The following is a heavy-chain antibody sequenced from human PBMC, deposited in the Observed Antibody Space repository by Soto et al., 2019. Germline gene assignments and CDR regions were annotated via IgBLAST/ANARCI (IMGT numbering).Heavy chain of an antibody. J-gene: IGHJ4*02. CDR2: VCTGGAT. CDR1: GFDVTTNC. D-gene: IGHD4-4*01. V-gene: IGHV3-53*01. Sequence: GGSLRLSCVGSGFDVTTNCMRWVRQAPGKGLECVSIVCTGGATHYADSVKGRFTISRDRSKNTVHLQMNNVRAEDTAVYYCVRDKTTISGTFPGYWGQRTQVTVSS. CDR3: VRDKTTISGTFPGY.